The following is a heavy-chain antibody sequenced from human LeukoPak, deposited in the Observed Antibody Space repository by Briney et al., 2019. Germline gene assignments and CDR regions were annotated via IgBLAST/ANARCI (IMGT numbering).Heavy chain of an antibody. CDR2: IYHSGST. CDR3: ASLARNLYCSGGSCVGP. D-gene: IGHD2-15*01. CDR1: GDSISSNNW. J-gene: IGHJ5*02. V-gene: IGHV4-4*02. Sequence: SETLSLTCAVSGDSISSNNWCIWVRQPPGKGLEWIGEIYHSGSTNYNPSLKSRVTISVDTSKNQFSLKLSSVTAADTAVYYCASLARNLYCSGGSCVGPWGQGTLVTVSS.